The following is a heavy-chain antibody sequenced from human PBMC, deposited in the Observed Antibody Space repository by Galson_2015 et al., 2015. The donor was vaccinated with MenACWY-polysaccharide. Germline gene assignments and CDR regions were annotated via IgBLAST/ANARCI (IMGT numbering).Heavy chain of an antibody. CDR1: GFTFSSYG. CDR3: AKPGDDFWSGYYSHFDY. J-gene: IGHJ4*02. V-gene: IGHV3-30*18. Sequence: SLRLSCAASGFTFSSYGMHWVRRAPGKGLEWVAVISYDGSNKYYADSVKGRFTISRDNSKNTLYLQMNSLRAEDTAVYYCAKPGDDFWSGYYSHFDYWGQGTLVTVSS. D-gene: IGHD3-3*01. CDR2: ISYDGSNK.